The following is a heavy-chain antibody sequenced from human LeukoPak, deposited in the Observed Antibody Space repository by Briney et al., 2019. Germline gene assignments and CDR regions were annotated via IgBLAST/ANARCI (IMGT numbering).Heavy chain of an antibody. Sequence: SQTLSLTRAISGDSLSSNSAAWNSIRQPPSRGLEWLGRTYYRSKRYNDYAVSVKSRITINPDTSKNQFALQLNSVTPEAPAVYDCAYSSGWSAEYVQHWGQGTLVTVSS. V-gene: IGHV6-1*01. J-gene: IGHJ1*01. CDR1: GDSLSSNSAA. CDR2: TYYRSKRYN. CDR3: AYSSGWSAEYVQH. D-gene: IGHD6-19*01.